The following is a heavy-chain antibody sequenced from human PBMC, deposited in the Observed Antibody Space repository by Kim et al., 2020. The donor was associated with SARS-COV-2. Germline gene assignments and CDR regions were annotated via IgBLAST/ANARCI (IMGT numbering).Heavy chain of an antibody. D-gene: IGHD6-19*01. CDR1: GFTFSSYG. J-gene: IGHJ6*02. V-gene: IGHV3-30*18. CDR3: AKEEGSGYSSGWTYYYYGMDV. Sequence: GGSLRLSCAASGFTFSSYGMHWVRQAPGKGLEWVAVISYEGSNKYYADSVKGRFTISRDNSKNTLYLQMNSLRAEDTAVYYCAKEEGSGYSSGWTYYYYGMDVWGQGTTVTVSS. CDR2: ISYEGSNK.